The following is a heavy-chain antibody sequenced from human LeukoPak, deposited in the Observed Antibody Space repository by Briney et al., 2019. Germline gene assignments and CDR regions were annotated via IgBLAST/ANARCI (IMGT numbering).Heavy chain of an antibody. D-gene: IGHD3-16*01. Sequence: GGSLRLSCAASGFTFSKYWMLWVRQAPGKGLEGVSRINTDGTVTTYADSVKGRFTVSRDNADNTMFLQMDSVRDEDKAVYCCARLKGGGAFDIWGQGTMVTVSS. CDR1: GFTFSKYW. V-gene: IGHV3-74*01. CDR3: ARLKGGGAFDI. J-gene: IGHJ3*02. CDR2: INTDGTVT.